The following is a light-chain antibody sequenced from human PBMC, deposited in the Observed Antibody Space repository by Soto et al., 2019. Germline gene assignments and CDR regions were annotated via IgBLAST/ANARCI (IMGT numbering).Light chain of an antibody. CDR1: QSVISNY. CDR3: QQYGSSPPIT. CDR2: GSS. V-gene: IGKV3-20*01. Sequence: DIVLTQSPDTLSLSPGESATLSCRASQSVISNYLGWYQQKPGQPPRLLIYGSSKRATGIPDRFRGGGSGTDFTLTISRLEPEDFAVYYCQQYGSSPPITFGQGTRLEIK. J-gene: IGKJ5*01.